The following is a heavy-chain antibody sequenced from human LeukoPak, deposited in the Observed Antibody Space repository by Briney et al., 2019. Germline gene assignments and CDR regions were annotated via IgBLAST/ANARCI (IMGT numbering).Heavy chain of an antibody. J-gene: IGHJ3*02. CDR2: VHYSGST. V-gene: IGHV4-30-4*08. D-gene: IGHD4-17*01. CDR1: GGSISSGDYY. CDR3: ARGRDYGDALGAFDI. Sequence: SETLSLACTVSGGSISSGDYYWSWIRQPPGKGLEWIGYVHYSGSTYYNPSLKSRVTISVDTSKNQFSLKLSSVTAADTAVYYCARGRDYGDALGAFDIWGQGTMVTVSS.